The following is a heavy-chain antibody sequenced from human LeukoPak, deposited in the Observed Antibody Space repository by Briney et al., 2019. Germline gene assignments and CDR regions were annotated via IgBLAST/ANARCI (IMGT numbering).Heavy chain of an antibody. CDR3: ATGSQIREADY. V-gene: IGHV3-21*04. CDR1: GFTFSSYW. J-gene: IGHJ4*02. D-gene: IGHD3-10*01. Sequence: GGSLRLSCAASGFTFSSYWMSWVRQASGKGLEWLSYISGSGSDINYADSVKGRFTISRDNAKNSLYLQMNSLRAEDTAVYYCATGSQIREADYWGQGTLVTVSS. CDR2: ISGSGSDI.